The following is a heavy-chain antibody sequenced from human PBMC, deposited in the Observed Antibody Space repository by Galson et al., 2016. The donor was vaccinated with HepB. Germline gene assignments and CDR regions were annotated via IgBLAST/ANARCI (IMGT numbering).Heavy chain of an antibody. CDR1: GFTLSDYW. Sequence: SLRLSCAASGFTLSDYWMHWVRQVPGKGLVWVSSINSDESRTNYADSVKGRFTISRDISKNTLYLQLISLRAEDTGTYYCAKDLFGSGWYNYFDPWGQGTLVTVSS. J-gene: IGHJ5*02. CDR2: INSDESRT. CDR3: AKDLFGSGWYNYFDP. V-gene: IGHV3-74*01. D-gene: IGHD6-19*01.